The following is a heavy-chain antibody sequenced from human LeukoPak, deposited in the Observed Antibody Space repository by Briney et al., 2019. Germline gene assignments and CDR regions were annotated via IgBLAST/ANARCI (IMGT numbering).Heavy chain of an antibody. J-gene: IGHJ6*02. CDR1: GGSISSGGYY. CDR2: IYYSGST. V-gene: IGHV4-31*03. CDR3: ASHIAAAGTDYGMDV. Sequence: SQTLSLTCTVSGGSISSGGYYWSWIRQHPGKGPEWIGYIYYSGSTYYNPSLKSRVTISVDTSKNQFSLKLSSVTAADTAVYYCASHIAAAGTDYGMDVWGQGTTVTVSS. D-gene: IGHD6-13*01.